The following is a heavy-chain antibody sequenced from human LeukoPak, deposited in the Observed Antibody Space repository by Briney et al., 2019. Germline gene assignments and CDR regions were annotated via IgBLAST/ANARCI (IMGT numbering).Heavy chain of an antibody. Sequence: GGSLRLSCAASGFTFSSYAMSWVRQAPGKGLEWVSYISSSGTTIYYADSVKGRFTISRDNAKYSLHLQMDSLRADDTAVYSCARGGLGSWTFDSWGQGTLVTVSS. D-gene: IGHD3-10*01. CDR3: ARGGLGSWTFDS. CDR1: GFTFSSYA. CDR2: ISSSGTTI. J-gene: IGHJ4*02. V-gene: IGHV3-48*04.